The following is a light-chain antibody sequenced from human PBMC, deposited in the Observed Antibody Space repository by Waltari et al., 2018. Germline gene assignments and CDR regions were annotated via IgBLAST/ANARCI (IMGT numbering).Light chain of an antibody. CDR3: QQYNSNPPT. V-gene: IGKV1-16*01. CDR2: AAT. Sequence: DIQMTQSPSSLSASVGDRVTITCRASQGIYNYVAWFQQKPGTAPKSLIFAATSLQSGVPSRFSGSGSGTDFSLTITNLQPEDFATYHCQQYNSNPPTFGQGTRLEIK. CDR1: QGIYNY. J-gene: IGKJ5*01.